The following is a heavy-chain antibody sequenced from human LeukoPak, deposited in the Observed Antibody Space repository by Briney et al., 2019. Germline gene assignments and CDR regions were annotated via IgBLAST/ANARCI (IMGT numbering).Heavy chain of an antibody. CDR2: IIPIFGTA. CDR1: GGTFSSYA. J-gene: IGHJ4*02. V-gene: IGHV1-69*05. Sequence: SVKVSCKASGGTFSSYAISWVRQAPGQGLEWMGRIIPIFGTANYAQKFQGRVTITTDESTSTAYMELSSLRSEDTAVYYCAGDGVVTTHIDYRGQGTLVTVSS. D-gene: IGHD3-3*01. CDR3: AGDGVVTTHIDY.